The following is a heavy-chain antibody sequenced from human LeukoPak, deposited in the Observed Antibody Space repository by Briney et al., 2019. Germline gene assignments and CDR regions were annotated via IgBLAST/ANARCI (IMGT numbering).Heavy chain of an antibody. V-gene: IGHV4-30-4*08. CDR1: GGSISSGDYY. Sequence: SETLSLTCTVSGGSISSGDYYWSWIRQPPGKGLEWIGYIYYSGSTYYNPSLKSRVTISVDTSKNQFSLKLSSVTAADTAVYYCARDDYGDYVGYYYYYMDVWGKGTTVTVSS. D-gene: IGHD4-17*01. CDR3: ARDDYGDYVGYYYYYMDV. J-gene: IGHJ6*03. CDR2: IYYSGST.